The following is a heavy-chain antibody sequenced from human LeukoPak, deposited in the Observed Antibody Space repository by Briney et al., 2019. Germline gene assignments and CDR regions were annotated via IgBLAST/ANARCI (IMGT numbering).Heavy chain of an antibody. Sequence: GRSLRLSCAAAGFISTSYAMSWVRPAPGKGREWVSAISGSGGATYYACSVKGRFTNSRDNSKNTLYLQMNSLRAENTALYHCAKGDFYVDYPYGMGVWGQGTTVTVSS. CDR2: ISGSGGAT. CDR3: AKGDFYVDYPYGMGV. D-gene: IGHD3-16*01. V-gene: IGHV3-23*01. CDR1: GFISTSYA. J-gene: IGHJ6*02.